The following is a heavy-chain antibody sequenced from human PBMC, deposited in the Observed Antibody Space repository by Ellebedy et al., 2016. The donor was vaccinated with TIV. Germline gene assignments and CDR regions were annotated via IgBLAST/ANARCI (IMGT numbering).Heavy chain of an antibody. Sequence: GESLKISCAASGFRFDDYTLHWVRQAPGKGLEWVSVISWDGGSTQYADSVKGRFTISRDNSKKSLYLQMNSLRTEDTALYYCAKGGRSGSYWEVDHWGQGTLVTVSS. CDR1: GFRFDDYT. J-gene: IGHJ4*02. V-gene: IGHV3-43*01. CDR2: ISWDGGST. D-gene: IGHD1-26*01. CDR3: AKGGRSGSYWEVDH.